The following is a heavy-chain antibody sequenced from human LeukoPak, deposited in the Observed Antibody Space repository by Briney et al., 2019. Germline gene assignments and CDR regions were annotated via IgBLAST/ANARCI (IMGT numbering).Heavy chain of an antibody. J-gene: IGHJ4*02. Sequence: SETLSLTCSVSGGSVSVYYWSWFRQPPGKGLEWIGNVYYTERADYNPSLKSRVTISVDTAKNQFSLKLSSVTAADTAVYYCARQPGYCSGGSCYPDYFDYWGRGTLVTVSS. CDR2: VYYTERA. CDR3: ARQPGYCSGGSCYPDYFDY. D-gene: IGHD2-15*01. V-gene: IGHV4-59*08. CDR1: GGSVSVYY.